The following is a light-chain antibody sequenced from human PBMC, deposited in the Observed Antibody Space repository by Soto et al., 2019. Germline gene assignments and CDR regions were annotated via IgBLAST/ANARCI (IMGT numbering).Light chain of an antibody. CDR2: ASN. Sequence: QLTQSPPSLSASMGDRAIITCRATQAISRYLGLHQKKPGAAPKLLNDASNTFQSRAPTWIGSASARDVFPTTSSRQPDEFPANYCLQRLNSYPITFGQGTRLEIK. V-gene: IGKV1-9*01. CDR1: QAISRY. J-gene: IGKJ5*01. CDR3: LQRLNSYPIT.